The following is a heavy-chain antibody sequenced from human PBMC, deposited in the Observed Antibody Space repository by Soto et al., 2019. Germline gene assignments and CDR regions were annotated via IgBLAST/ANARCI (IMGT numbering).Heavy chain of an antibody. Sequence: QVQLVQSGAEVKKPGASVTVSCKASGYTFNTYLIAWVRQAPGQGLEWMGWISISTGDTDYAQKLQGRVTLTTDPSSSTAYMELKSLRPDDTALYYCARDGPGRPYGMDVWGQGTPVIVSS. CDR2: ISISTGDT. CDR3: ARDGPGRPYGMDV. V-gene: IGHV1-18*01. CDR1: GYTFNTYL. D-gene: IGHD6-6*01. J-gene: IGHJ6*02.